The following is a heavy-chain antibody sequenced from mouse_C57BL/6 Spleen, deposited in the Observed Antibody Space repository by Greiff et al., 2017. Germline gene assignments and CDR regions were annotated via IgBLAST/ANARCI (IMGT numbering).Heavy chain of an antibody. CDR2: INPSSGYT. D-gene: IGHD1-1*02. CDR3: ASAGGSIWDWYF. J-gene: IGHJ1*03. CDR1: GYTFTSYR. V-gene: IGHV1-4*01. Sequence: QVQLQQSGAELVRPGASVKMSCKASGYTFTSYRMNWVKQRPGQGLEWIGYINPSSGYTKYKQKFKDKATLTADKASSTAYMQLSRLTSEDSAVYYCASAGGSIWDWYFWGRGTTATV.